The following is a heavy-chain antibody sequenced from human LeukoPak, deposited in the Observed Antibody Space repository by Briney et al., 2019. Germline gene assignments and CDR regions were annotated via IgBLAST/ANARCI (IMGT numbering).Heavy chain of an antibody. Sequence: GGSLRLSCVVSDVTFSSSWMTWVRQAPGKGLEWVAQIKRDGSEKDYVDSVKGRFTISRDNAKNSLYLEMNRLRVEDTAVCYCARGTGTYGYWGQGTLVTVST. CDR3: ARGTGTYGY. V-gene: IGHV3-7*04. CDR1: DVTFSSSW. J-gene: IGHJ4*02. CDR2: IKRDGSEK. D-gene: IGHD1-26*01.